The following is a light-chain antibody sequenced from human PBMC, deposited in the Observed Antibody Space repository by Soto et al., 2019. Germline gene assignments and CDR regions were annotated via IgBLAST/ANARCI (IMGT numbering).Light chain of an antibody. CDR3: QQNNNWPPWT. CDR2: GAS. J-gene: IGKJ1*01. Sequence: EIVMTQSPATLSVSPGERATLSCRASQSVSSNLAWYQQKPGQAPRLLIYGASTRDTGIPARFSGSGSGTEFTHTISRLQSQDFAVYYCQQNNNWPPWTFGQGTKVEIK. CDR1: QSVSSN. V-gene: IGKV3-15*01.